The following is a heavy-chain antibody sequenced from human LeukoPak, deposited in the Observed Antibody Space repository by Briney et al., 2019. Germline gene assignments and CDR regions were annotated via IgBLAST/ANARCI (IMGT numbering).Heavy chain of an antibody. D-gene: IGHD6-13*01. CDR2: INPNSGGR. V-gene: IGHV1-2*02. J-gene: IGHJ4*02. CDR3: AREYSSSCYNVGVRYFDY. Sequence: ASVKVSCKASGYTFTVYYMHWVRHAPGQGLEWMGWINPNSGGRNYAQKFQGRVTMTRDTSISTAYMELSRLRSDDTAVYYCAREYSSSCYNVGVRYFDYWGQGTLVTVSS. CDR1: GYTFTVYY.